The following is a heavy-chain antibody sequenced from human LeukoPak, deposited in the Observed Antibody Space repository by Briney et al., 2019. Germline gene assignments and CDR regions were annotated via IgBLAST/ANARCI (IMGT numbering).Heavy chain of an antibody. Sequence: PSETLSLTCTVSGGPISSNSHSWEWIRQPPGKGLEWIANIYYSGNTNYNPSLESRATISVDASENQFSLKLNSVTAADTAVYYCARRIHGSSHVDCWGQGTLVTVSS. J-gene: IGHJ4*02. CDR1: GGPISSNSHS. CDR2: IYYSGNT. V-gene: IGHV4-39*01. D-gene: IGHD6-13*01. CDR3: ARRIHGSSHVDC.